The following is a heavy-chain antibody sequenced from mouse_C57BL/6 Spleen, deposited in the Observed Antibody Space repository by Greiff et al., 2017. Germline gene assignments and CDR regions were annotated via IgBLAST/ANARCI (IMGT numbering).Heavy chain of an antibody. Sequence: QVQLQQPGAELVRPGSSVKLSCKASGYTFTGYWMDWVKQRPGQGLEWIGNIYPSDSETHYNQKFKDKATLTVDKSSSTAYMQLSSLTSEDSAVYYCAAPWEGFDYWGQGTTLTVSS. CDR2: IYPSDSET. D-gene: IGHD4-1*01. CDR1: GYTFTGYW. V-gene: IGHV1-61*01. J-gene: IGHJ2*01. CDR3: AAPWEGFDY.